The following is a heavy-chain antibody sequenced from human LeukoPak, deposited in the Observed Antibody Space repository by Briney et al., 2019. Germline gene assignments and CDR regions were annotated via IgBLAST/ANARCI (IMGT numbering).Heavy chain of an antibody. D-gene: IGHD2-2*01. J-gene: IGHJ4*02. CDR2: IYSGGST. CDR1: GFTVSSNY. Sequence: TGGSLRLSCAASGFTVSSNYMSWVRQAPGKGLEWVSVIYSGGSTYYADSVKGRFTISRHNSKNTLHLQMNSLRAEDTAVYYCARDTKYAFDNWGQGTLVTVSS. V-gene: IGHV3-53*04. CDR3: ARDTKYAFDN.